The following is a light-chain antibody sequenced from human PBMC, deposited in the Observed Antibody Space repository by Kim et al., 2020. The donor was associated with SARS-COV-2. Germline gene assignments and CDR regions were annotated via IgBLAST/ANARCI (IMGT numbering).Light chain of an antibody. CDR3: LQHNTYPIT. CDR1: QDIRND. CDR2: GAS. V-gene: IGKV1-17*01. Sequence: ASVDTRITTTCRARQDIRNDLGWYQQNPGRAPKRLIYGASSLQSGVPSRFSGSGSGTEFTLTISSLQPEDFATYFCLQHNTYPITFGQGTRLEIK. J-gene: IGKJ5*01.